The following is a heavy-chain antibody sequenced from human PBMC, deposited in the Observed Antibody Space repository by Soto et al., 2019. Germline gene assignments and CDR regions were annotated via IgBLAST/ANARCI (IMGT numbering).Heavy chain of an antibody. CDR1: GFTFANYG. V-gene: IGHV3-30*19. J-gene: IGHJ5*02. CDR3: ARVFITLIALNWLDP. D-gene: IGHD3-22*01. CDR2: ISYDGSSQ. Sequence: PGGSLRLSCGTSGFTFANYGMGWVRQAPGKGLEWVALISYDGSSQYYADSVKGRFTLSRDNSNNILYLRMDSLRAEDTAVYYCARVFITLIALNWLDPWGQGTLVTVSS.